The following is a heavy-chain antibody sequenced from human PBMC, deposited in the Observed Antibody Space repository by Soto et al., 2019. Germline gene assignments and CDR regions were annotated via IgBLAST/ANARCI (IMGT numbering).Heavy chain of an antibody. CDR3: ARDKITGLFDY. CDR2: IYYDGST. Sequence: SETLSLTCTVSGGSISSGDYYWSWIRQPPGKGLEWVGYIYYDGSTYYNPSLKSRLTISLDTSKTQFSLKLTSVTAADTAVYYCARDKITGLFDYWGQGTLVTVSS. J-gene: IGHJ4*02. D-gene: IGHD2-8*02. V-gene: IGHV4-30-4*08. CDR1: GGSISSGDYY.